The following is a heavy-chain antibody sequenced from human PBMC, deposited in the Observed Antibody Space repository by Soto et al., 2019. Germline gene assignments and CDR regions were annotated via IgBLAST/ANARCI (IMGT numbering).Heavy chain of an antibody. D-gene: IGHD3-3*01. Sequence: GVSLRLSCAASGFTFSNAWMNWVRQAPGKGLEWVGRIKSKTDGGTTDYAAPVKGRFTISRDDSKNTLYLQMNSLRAEDTAVYYCAKDLEWLGLFEYWGQGAEVTVSS. V-gene: IGHV3-15*07. CDR3: AKDLEWLGLFEY. CDR2: IKSKTDGGTT. J-gene: IGHJ4*02. CDR1: GFTFSNAW.